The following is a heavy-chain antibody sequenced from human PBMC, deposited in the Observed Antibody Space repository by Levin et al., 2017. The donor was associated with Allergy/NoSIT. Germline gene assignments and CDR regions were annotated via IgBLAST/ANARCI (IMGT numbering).Heavy chain of an antibody. Sequence: GESLKISCAASGFTFSSYGMHWVRQAPGKGLEWVAVISYDGSNKYYADSVKGRFTISRDNSKNTLYLQMNSLRAEDTAVYYCAKVLEGLSYYYYGMDVWGQGTTVTVSS. CDR2: ISYDGSNK. D-gene: IGHD3-3*01. J-gene: IGHJ6*02. CDR1: GFTFSSYG. V-gene: IGHV3-30*18. CDR3: AKVLEGLSYYYYGMDV.